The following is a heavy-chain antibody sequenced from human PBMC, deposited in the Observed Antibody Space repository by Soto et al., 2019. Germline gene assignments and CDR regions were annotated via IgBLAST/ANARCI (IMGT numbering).Heavy chain of an antibody. CDR1: GGSISSGDYY. V-gene: IGHV4-30-4*01. CDR2: IYYSGST. CDR3: AREFLGASRYSSSWYVIQDGMDV. D-gene: IGHD6-13*01. J-gene: IGHJ6*02. Sequence: QVQLQESGPGLVKPSQTLSLTCTVSGGSISSGDYYWSWIRQPPGKGLEWIGYIYYSGSTYYNPSLKSRVTISVDTSKNQFSLKLSSVTAADTAVYYCAREFLGASRYSSSWYVIQDGMDVWGQGTTVTVSS.